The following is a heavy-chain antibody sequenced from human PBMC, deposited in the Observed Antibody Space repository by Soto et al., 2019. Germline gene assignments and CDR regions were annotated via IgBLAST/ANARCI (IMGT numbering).Heavy chain of an antibody. CDR2: ISYDGSNK. D-gene: IGHD6-13*01. J-gene: IGHJ6*02. Sequence: QVQLVESGGGVVQPGRSLRLSCAASGFTFSSYAMHWVRQAPGKGLEWVAVISYDGSNKYYADSVKGRFTISRDNSKNTLYLQMNSLRAEDTAVYYCARDWAYSSSWYPKSYGMDVWGQGTTVTVSS. CDR3: ARDWAYSSSWYPKSYGMDV. CDR1: GFTFSSYA. V-gene: IGHV3-30-3*01.